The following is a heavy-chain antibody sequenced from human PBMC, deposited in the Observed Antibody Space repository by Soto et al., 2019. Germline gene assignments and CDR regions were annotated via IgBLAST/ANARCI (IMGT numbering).Heavy chain of an antibody. D-gene: IGHD6-13*01. J-gene: IGHJ4*02. CDR2: IYYSGST. CDR1: GGSISSSSDY. CDR3: ARQIAAAGSVYFDY. V-gene: IGHV4-39*01. Sequence: SETLSLTCTVSGGSISSSSDYWGWIRKPPGKGLEWIGSIYYSGSTYYNPSLKRRVTISVDTSKNQYSLKLSSVTAADTAVYYCARQIAAAGSVYFDYWGQGTLVTVSS.